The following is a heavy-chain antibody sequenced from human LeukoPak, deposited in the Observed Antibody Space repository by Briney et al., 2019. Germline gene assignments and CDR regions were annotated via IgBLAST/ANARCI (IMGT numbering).Heavy chain of an antibody. Sequence: KSGGSLRLSCAASGFTFSSYSMNWVRQAPGKGLEWVSSISSSSSYIYYADSVKGRFTISRDNAKNSLYLQMNSLRAEDTAVYYCARLAAAGKAFDYWGQGTLVTVSS. CDR3: ARLAAAGKAFDY. CDR1: GFTFSSYS. J-gene: IGHJ4*02. D-gene: IGHD6-13*01. CDR2: ISSSSSYI. V-gene: IGHV3-21*01.